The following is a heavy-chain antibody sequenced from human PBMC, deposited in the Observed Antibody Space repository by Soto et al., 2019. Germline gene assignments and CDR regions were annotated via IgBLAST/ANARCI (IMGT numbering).Heavy chain of an antibody. CDR3: ATEAAARPRVFSFAGSVYGMEI. J-gene: IGHJ6*02. Sequence: QVQLVQSGAEVKKPGSSVKVSCKASGGTFSSYGISWVRQAPGQGLEWMGGIIPIFATANYAQKFQGRVTITADASTSTAYMELSSLRSEDTAVYYCATEAAARPRVFSFAGSVYGMEIWGQGTTVTVSS. V-gene: IGHV1-69*12. D-gene: IGHD6-6*01. CDR2: IIPIFATA. CDR1: GGTFSSYG.